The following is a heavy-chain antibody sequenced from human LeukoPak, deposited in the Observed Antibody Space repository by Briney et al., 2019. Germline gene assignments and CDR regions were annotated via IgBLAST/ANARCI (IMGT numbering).Heavy chain of an antibody. CDR2: ISGSGSTI. D-gene: IGHD5-24*01. V-gene: IGHV3-48*04. Sequence: PGGSLRLSCAASGFTFSSYSMNWVRQAPGKGLEWISYISGSGSTIYYADSVRGRFTISRDNAKNSLYLQMNSLRAEDTAVYYCASDSRDGYFFDFWGQGTLVTVSS. CDR1: GFTFSSYS. CDR3: ASDSRDGYFFDF. J-gene: IGHJ4*02.